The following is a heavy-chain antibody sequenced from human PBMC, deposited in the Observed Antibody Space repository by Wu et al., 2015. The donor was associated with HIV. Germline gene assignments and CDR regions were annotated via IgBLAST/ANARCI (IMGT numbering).Heavy chain of an antibody. Sequence: QVQLLQSGAEVKNPGSSVRVSCTASGGTFSNYALSWVRQAPGQGLEWMGRLIPMHGTANYAEKFVGRVTISADESITGYMELSGLTYEDTAVYYCARDGTFYYDASGYSFDLWGQGTMVTVSS. CDR2: LIPMHGTA. D-gene: IGHD3-22*01. CDR1: GGTFSNYA. J-gene: IGHJ3*01. CDR3: ARDGTFYYDASGYSFDL. V-gene: IGHV1-69*11.